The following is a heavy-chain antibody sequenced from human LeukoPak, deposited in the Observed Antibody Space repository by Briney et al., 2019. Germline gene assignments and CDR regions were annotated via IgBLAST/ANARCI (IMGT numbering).Heavy chain of an antibody. CDR2: INSDGSTT. D-gene: IGHD4-11*01. Sequence: PGGSLRLSCAASGFTFNTYWMHWVRQVPGKGLVWVSRINSDGSTTHYAASGKGRFTISRDNSKNTLYLQMNSLRAEDTAVYYCAKVQGLYSNYGPFDYWGQGTLVTVSS. CDR3: AKVQGLYSNYGPFDY. CDR1: GFTFNTYW. J-gene: IGHJ4*02. V-gene: IGHV3-74*01.